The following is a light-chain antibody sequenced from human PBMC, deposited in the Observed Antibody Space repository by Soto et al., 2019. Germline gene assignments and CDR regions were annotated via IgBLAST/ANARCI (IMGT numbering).Light chain of an antibody. V-gene: IGLV2-23*01. CDR3: CSYAGTSSYVV. CDR1: SSDVGSYNL. Sequence: QSALTQPASVSGSPGQSITLSCTGTSSDVGSYNLVSWYQLHPGKAPKLMIYECTNRPSGVSNRFSGSKSGSTASLTISGLQAEDEADSYCCSYAGTSSYVVFGGGTKLTVL. CDR2: ECT. J-gene: IGLJ2*01.